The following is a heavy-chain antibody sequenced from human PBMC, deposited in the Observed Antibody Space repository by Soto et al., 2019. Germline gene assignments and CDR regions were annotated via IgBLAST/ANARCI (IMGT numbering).Heavy chain of an antibody. D-gene: IGHD6-19*01. J-gene: IGHJ6*02. CDR2: ISSNRSNT. V-gene: IGHV3-11*06. CDR1: GFTFSDYD. CDR3: ARTAVAGTAALAYYYYYGMDV. Sequence: PGGSMRLSCAAAGFTFSDYDMSWIRQAPGKGLEWVSYISSNRSNTYYADSVKGRFTISRDNSKNTLYLQMNSLRAEDTAVYYCARTAVAGTAALAYYYYYGMDVWGQGTTVTVSS.